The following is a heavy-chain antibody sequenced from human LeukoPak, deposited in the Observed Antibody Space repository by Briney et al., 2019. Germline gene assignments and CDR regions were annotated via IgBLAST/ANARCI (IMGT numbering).Heavy chain of an antibody. V-gene: IGHV1-8*01. CDR3: ARGSGNYDILSGANYYYYYGMDV. CDR2: MNPNSGNT. D-gene: IGHD3-9*01. CDR1: GYTFTSYD. Sequence: ASVKVSCKDSGYTFTSYDINWVRQATGQGLEWMGWMNPNSGNTGYAQKFQGRVTMTRNTSISTAYMELSSLRSEDTAVYYCARGSGNYDILSGANYYYYYGMDVWGQGTTVTVSS. J-gene: IGHJ6*02.